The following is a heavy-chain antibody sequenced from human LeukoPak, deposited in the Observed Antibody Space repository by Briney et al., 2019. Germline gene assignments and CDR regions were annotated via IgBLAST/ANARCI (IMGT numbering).Heavy chain of an antibody. D-gene: IGHD6-19*01. CDR1: GGSISNDDNY. CDR3: ARGGGWYLSRGYYYGMDV. Sequence: SETLSLTCTVSGGSISNDDNYWTWIRQPPGKGLEWIGFIYYSGRTKYNPSLTSRVTMSVDTSKNQFSLKLSSVTAADTAVYYCARGGGWYLSRGYYYGMDVWGQGTTVTVSS. J-gene: IGHJ6*02. CDR2: IYYSGRT. V-gene: IGHV4-30-4*01.